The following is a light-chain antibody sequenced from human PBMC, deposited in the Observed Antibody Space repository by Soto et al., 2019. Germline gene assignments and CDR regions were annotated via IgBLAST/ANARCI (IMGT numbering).Light chain of an antibody. CDR2: EVS. V-gene: IGLV2-14*01. J-gene: IGLJ3*02. CDR3: SSYTAFSTWV. Sequence: QSALTQPASVSGSPGQSITISCTGNSNDVGGYNYVSWYQQHPGKAPQLIIYEVSNRPSGVSHRFSGSKSGDTASLTISGLQAEDGADYYCSSYTAFSTWVFGGGTKLTVL. CDR1: SNDVGGYNY.